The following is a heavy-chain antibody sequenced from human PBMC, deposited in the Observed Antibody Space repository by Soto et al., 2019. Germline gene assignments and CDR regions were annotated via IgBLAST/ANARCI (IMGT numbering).Heavy chain of an antibody. J-gene: IGHJ5*02. D-gene: IGHD2-2*02. V-gene: IGHV1-69*01. CDR1: GGTFSSYA. CDR3: ARGRYCSSTSCDTGDNWFDP. Sequence: QVQLVQSGAEVKKPGSSVKVSCKASGGTFSSYAISWVRQAPGQGLEWMGGIIPIFGTANYAQKFQGRVTITADESTSTAYMELSSLRSEDTAVYYCARGRYCSSTSCDTGDNWFDPWGQGTLVTVSS. CDR2: IIPIFGTA.